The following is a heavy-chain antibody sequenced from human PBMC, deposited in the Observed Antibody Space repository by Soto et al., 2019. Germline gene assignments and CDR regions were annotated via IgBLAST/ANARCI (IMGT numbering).Heavy chain of an antibody. D-gene: IGHD1-1*01. CDR1: GGSISSYD. CDR2: IYYSGST. J-gene: IGHJ4*02. CDR3: TLPSTATTIAS. Sequence: SETLSLTCTVSGGSISSYDWSWIRQRPGKGMEWIGYIYYSGSTNYNPSLKSRVTISVETSKNQFYLKLRSVTAADTAVYYCTLPSTATTIASWAQGTLVTSPQ. V-gene: IGHV4-59*01.